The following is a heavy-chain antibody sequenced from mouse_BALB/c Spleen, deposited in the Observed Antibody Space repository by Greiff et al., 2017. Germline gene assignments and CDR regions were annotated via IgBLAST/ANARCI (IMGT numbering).Heavy chain of an antibody. Sequence: EVQGVESGGGLVKPGGSLKLSCAASGFTFSGYAMSWVRQTPEKRLEWVASISSGGSTYYPDSVKGRFTISRDNARNILYLQMSSLRSEDTAMYYCASYGSSYGNYAMDYWGQGTSVTVSS. V-gene: IGHV5-6-5*01. CDR2: ISSGGST. D-gene: IGHD1-1*01. J-gene: IGHJ4*01. CDR3: ASYGSSYGNYAMDY. CDR1: GFTFSGYA.